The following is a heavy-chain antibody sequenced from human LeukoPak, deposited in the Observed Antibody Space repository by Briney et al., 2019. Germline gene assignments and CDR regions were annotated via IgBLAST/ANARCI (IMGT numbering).Heavy chain of an antibody. V-gene: IGHV4-59*11. CDR1: GGSISSHY. Sequence: PSETLSLTCTVSGGSISSHYWSWIRQPPGRGLEWIGYIYYSGSTNYNPSLKSRVTISVDTSKNQFSLKLSSVTAADTAVYYCARESSGWYQFDYWGQGTLVTVSS. CDR3: ARESSGWYQFDY. J-gene: IGHJ4*02. CDR2: IYYSGST. D-gene: IGHD6-19*01.